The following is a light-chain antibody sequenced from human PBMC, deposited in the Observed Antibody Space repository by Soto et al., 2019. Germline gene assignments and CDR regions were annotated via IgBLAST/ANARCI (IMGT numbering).Light chain of an antibody. V-gene: IGKV1-5*03. CDR1: QSISTY. CDR2: KAS. J-gene: IGKJ1*01. Sequence: IQMTQSPSTLSGSVGDRVTITFRASQSISTYLAWYRHKPGEAPKLLIYKASTLERGVPSRFSGSGSGTDFTLTISSLQPDDFATYYCQPYNSDSRTFGQGTKV. CDR3: QPYNSDSRT.